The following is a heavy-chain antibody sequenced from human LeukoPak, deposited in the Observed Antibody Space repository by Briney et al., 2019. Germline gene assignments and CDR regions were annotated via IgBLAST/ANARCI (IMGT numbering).Heavy chain of an antibody. D-gene: IGHD3-10*01. Sequence: SVKVSCKASGGTFSSYAINWVRQAPGQGLEWMGGIIPIFGRANYAQKFQGRVTITADESTSTAYMELSSLRSEDTAVYYCARVSRLLWFGESDPGAQFDYWGQGTLVTVSS. CDR3: ARVSRLLWFGESDPGAQFDY. V-gene: IGHV1-69*13. CDR2: IIPIFGRA. J-gene: IGHJ4*02. CDR1: GGTFSSYA.